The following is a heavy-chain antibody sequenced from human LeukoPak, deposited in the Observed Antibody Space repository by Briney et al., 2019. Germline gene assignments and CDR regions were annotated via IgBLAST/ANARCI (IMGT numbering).Heavy chain of an antibody. CDR3: ARDTPEYYYGSGTPLGAFDI. CDR1: GGSISSYY. J-gene: IGHJ3*02. Sequence: SETLSLTCTVSGGSISSYYWSWIRQPPGKGLEWIGYIYYSGSTNYNPSLKSRVTISVDTPKNQFSLKLSSVTAADTAVYYCARDTPEYYYGSGTPLGAFDIWGQGTMVTVSS. D-gene: IGHD3-10*01. V-gene: IGHV4-59*01. CDR2: IYYSGST.